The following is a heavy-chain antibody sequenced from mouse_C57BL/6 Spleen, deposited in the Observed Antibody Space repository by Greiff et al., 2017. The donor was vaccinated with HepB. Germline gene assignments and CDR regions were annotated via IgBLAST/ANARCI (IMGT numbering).Heavy chain of an antibody. V-gene: IGHV1-55*01. D-gene: IGHD1-1*01. Sequence: VKLMESGAELVKPGASVKMSCKASGYTFTSYWITWVKQRPGQGLEWIGDIYPGSGSTNYNEKFKSKATLTVDTSSSTAYMQLSSLTSEDSAVYYCARGRGSYYDWGQGTLVTVSA. CDR1: GYTFTSYW. J-gene: IGHJ3*01. CDR2: IYPGSGST. CDR3: ARGRGSYYD.